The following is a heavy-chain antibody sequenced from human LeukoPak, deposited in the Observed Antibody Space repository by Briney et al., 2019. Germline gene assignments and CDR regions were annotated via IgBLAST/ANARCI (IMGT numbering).Heavy chain of an antibody. V-gene: IGHV3-30*18. CDR2: ISYDGSNK. J-gene: IGHJ4*02. Sequence: GGPLRLPCEALGSTFSSYGMHWVRQAPGNGQDWVAVISYDGSNKYYADSVKGRFTISRDNSKNTLYLQMNSLRAEDTAVYYCAKDLTGTTDYWGQGTLVTVSS. D-gene: IGHD1-7*01. CDR1: GSTFSSYG. CDR3: AKDLTGTTDY.